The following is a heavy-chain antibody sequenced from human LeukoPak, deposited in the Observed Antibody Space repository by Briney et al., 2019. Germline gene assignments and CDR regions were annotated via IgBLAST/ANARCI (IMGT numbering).Heavy chain of an antibody. Sequence: GGSLRLSCVASGFTFSSYWMSWDRQAPGKGLEWVANIKQDGSEKYYVDSVKGRFTISRDNAKNSLHLQVSSLRAEDTAVYYCARGRQQMTYFDYWGQGTLVTVSS. V-gene: IGHV3-7*03. CDR3: ARGRQQMTYFDY. D-gene: IGHD6-13*01. CDR1: GFTFSSYW. J-gene: IGHJ4*02. CDR2: IKQDGSEK.